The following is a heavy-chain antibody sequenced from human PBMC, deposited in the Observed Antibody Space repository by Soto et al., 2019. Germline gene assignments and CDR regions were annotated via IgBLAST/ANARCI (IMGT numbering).Heavy chain of an antibody. CDR2: IYYSWST. Sequence: QLQLQESGPGLVKPSETLSLTCTVSGGSISSSNYYWGWLRQPPGKGLEWIGSIYYSWSTYYTPSLKGRVTISVDTSKNEFSRKLSSVTAADTAVYYCARHTPAISISDHWGQGTLVSVSS. V-gene: IGHV4-39*01. D-gene: IGHD2-15*01. J-gene: IGHJ4*02. CDR3: ARHTPAISISDH. CDR1: GGSISSSNYY.